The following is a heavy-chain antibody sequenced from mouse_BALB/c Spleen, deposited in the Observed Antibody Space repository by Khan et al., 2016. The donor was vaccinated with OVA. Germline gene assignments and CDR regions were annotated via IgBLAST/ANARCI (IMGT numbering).Heavy chain of an antibody. V-gene: IGHV14-1*02. CDR1: GFNIKDYY. CDR2: IDPENGDT. J-gene: IGHJ3*01. D-gene: IGHD2-10*02. Sequence: VQLQQSGAELVRPGALVKLSCKASGFNIKDYYMNWVKQRPEQGLWWIGWIDPENGDTIYDPKFQGKASITADTSSNTAYLHLSSLTSEDTAVYYCVRLGYGNYWFAYWGQGTLVTVAA. CDR3: VRLGYGNYWFAY.